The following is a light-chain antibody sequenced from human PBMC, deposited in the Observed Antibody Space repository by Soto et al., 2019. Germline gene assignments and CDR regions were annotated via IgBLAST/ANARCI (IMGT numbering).Light chain of an antibody. V-gene: IGKV1-5*03. J-gene: IGKJ1*01. Sequence: DIQMTQSPSTLSASVGDTVTITCRASQSVSHWLAWFQQKPGKAPKLLIAQTSYLERGVPSRFSGSGSETEFSLAISGLQPEDFATYYCQQYYSHSRTFGQGTKVEIK. CDR1: QSVSHW. CDR2: QTS. CDR3: QQYYSHSRT.